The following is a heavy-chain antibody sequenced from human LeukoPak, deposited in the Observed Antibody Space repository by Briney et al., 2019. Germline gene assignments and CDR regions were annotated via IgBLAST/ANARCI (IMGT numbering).Heavy chain of an antibody. D-gene: IGHD6-19*01. J-gene: IGHJ4*02. Sequence: GGSLRLSCGASGFSFSSYWMHWVRQAPGKGLMWVSRVNNDGSSTTYADSVEGRFTISRDNARNTLYLQMNSLRAEDTAVYYCAGSSYPYYFDYWGQGTLVTVSS. CDR3: AGSSYPYYFDY. CDR1: GFSFSSYW. CDR2: VNNDGSST. V-gene: IGHV3-74*01.